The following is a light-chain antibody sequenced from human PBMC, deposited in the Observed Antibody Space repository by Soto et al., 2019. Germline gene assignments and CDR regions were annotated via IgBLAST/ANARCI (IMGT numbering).Light chain of an antibody. Sequence: QSVLTQPRSVSGSPGQSVTISCTGTNTDFGGYNYVSYYQQHPGKAPKLMIYDISKRPTGVPDRHSGSKSGNTVSLTISGLEAGDEADYYCGSYAGSNTGVFGGGTKLTV. CDR3: GSYAGSNTGV. CDR2: DIS. J-gene: IGLJ3*02. V-gene: IGLV2-11*01. CDR1: NTDFGGYNY.